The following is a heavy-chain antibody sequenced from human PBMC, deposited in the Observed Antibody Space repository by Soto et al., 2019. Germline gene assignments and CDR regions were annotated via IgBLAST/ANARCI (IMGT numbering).Heavy chain of an antibody. V-gene: IGHV4-39*01. Sequence: PSETLSLTCTVSGGSISSSSYYWGWIRQPPGKGLEWTGSIYYSGSTYYNPSLKSRVTISVDTSKNQFSLKLSSVTAADTAVYYCARPTRYGDYESSFDYWGQGTLVTVSS. CDR1: GGSISSSSYY. J-gene: IGHJ4*02. CDR3: ARPTRYGDYESSFDY. CDR2: IYYSGST. D-gene: IGHD4-17*01.